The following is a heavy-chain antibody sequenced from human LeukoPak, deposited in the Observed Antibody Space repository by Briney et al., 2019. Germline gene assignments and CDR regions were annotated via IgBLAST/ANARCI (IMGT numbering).Heavy chain of an antibody. Sequence: PGGSLRLSCAASGVTFSNYALSWVRQAPGKGLEWVSAISGSGGTIYYAGSVKGRFTISRDNSKNTLFLQMNSLKTEDTAVYYCTRSAGDSSGWYGLSYFDYWGQGTLVTVSS. CDR2: ISGSGGTI. J-gene: IGHJ4*02. D-gene: IGHD6-19*01. CDR3: TRSAGDSSGWYGLSYFDY. CDR1: GVTFSNYA. V-gene: IGHV3-23*01.